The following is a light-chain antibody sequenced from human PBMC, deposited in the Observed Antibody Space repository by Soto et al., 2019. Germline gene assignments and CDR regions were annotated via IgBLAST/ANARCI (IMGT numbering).Light chain of an antibody. CDR3: QQSYSTPQVT. Sequence: DIQMTQSPSSLSASVGDRVTITCRASQSISSYLNWYQQKPGKAPKLLIYAASSLQSGVPLRFSGSGSGTDFTLTISSLQPEDFATYYCQQSYSTPQVTFGGGNKVEIK. J-gene: IGKJ4*01. CDR2: AAS. V-gene: IGKV1-39*01. CDR1: QSISSY.